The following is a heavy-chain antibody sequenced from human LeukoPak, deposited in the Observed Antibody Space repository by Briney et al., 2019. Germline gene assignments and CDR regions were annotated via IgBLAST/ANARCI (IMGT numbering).Heavy chain of an antibody. CDR1: GFTFSSYS. Sequence: GGSLRLSCAASGFTFSSYSMNWVRQAPGKGLEWVSSISSSSSYIYYADSVKGRFTISRDNAKNSPYLQMNSLRAEDTAVYYCAREGHPTGYFDYWGQGTLVTVSS. D-gene: IGHD4-17*01. V-gene: IGHV3-21*01. J-gene: IGHJ4*02. CDR3: AREGHPTGYFDY. CDR2: ISSSSSYI.